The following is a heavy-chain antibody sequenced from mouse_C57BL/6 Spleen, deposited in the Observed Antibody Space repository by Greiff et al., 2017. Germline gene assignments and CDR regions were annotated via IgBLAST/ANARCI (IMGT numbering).Heavy chain of an antibody. J-gene: IGHJ4*01. CDR1: GFSLSTFGMG. CDR2: IWWDDDK. Sequence: QVTLKESGPGILQPSQTLSLTCSFSGFSLSTFGMGVGWIRQPSGKGLEWLAHIWWDDDKYYNPALKSRLTISKDTSKNHVFLKIANVDTADTATYYCARIRTYYSNYDAMDYWGQGTSVTVSS. CDR3: ARIRTYYSNYDAMDY. D-gene: IGHD2-5*01. V-gene: IGHV8-8*01.